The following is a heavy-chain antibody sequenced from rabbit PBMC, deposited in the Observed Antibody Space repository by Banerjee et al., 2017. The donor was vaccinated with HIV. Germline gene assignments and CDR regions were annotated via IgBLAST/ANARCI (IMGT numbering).Heavy chain of an antibody. J-gene: IGHJ4*01. CDR3: ARDTYASSSGYYIYPYYFDL. D-gene: IGHD1-1*01. Sequence: QQQLVESGGGLVKPEESLTLTCKASGIDFSGYFYICWVRQAPGKGLELIACIYASSGTTWYANWVNGRFTISRSTSLNTVDLQMTSLTAADTATYFCARDTYASSSGYYIYPYYFDLWGPGTLVTVS. CDR2: IYASSGTT. V-gene: IGHV1S43*01. CDR1: GIDFSGYFY.